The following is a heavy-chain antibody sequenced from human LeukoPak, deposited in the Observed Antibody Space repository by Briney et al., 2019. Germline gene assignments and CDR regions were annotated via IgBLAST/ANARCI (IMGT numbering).Heavy chain of an antibody. V-gene: IGHV1-18*01. CDR3: ARELSMVRGVVYYGMDV. D-gene: IGHD3-10*01. J-gene: IGHJ6*02. CDR2: ISSYNGNT. CDR1: GYTFTSYG. Sequence: ASVKVSCKASGYTFTSYGISWVRQAPGQGLVWMGWISSYNGNTNYAQKLQGRLTMTTDTSTSTAYVELRSLRSDDTAVYYCARELSMVRGVVYYGMDVWGQGTTVTVSS.